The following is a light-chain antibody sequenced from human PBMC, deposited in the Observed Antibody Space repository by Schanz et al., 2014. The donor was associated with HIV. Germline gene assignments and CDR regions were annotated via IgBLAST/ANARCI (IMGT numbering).Light chain of an antibody. V-gene: IGLV2-14*03. CDR1: SSDVGGYNY. CDR3: SSCSPTNTCT. Sequence: QSVLTQPASVSGSPGQSITISCTGTSSDVGGYNYVSWYQQHPGKAPKLMIYDVSNRPSGVSNRFSGSKSGNTASLTISGLQAEDEADYYCSSCSPTNTCTFGGGTKVTVL. CDR2: DVS. J-gene: IGLJ3*02.